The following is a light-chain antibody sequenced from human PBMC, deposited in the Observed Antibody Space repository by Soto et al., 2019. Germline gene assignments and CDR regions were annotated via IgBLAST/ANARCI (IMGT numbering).Light chain of an antibody. V-gene: IGKV1-5*01. CDR2: DAS. J-gene: IGKJ1*01. Sequence: DSQMTQSPSTLSASVGDRVTITCRASQSISSWWAWYQQKPGKAPKLLIYDASSLEGGAPSRFSGSGSGTEITLNNSRQKPDDCATYYCQQYNSDWTFGQGTKVESK. CDR1: QSISSW. CDR3: QQYNSDWT.